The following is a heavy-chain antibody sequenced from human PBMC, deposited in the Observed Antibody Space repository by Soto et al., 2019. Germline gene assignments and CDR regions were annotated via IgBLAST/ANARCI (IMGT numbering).Heavy chain of an antibody. CDR3: ARDRGSGTYYYYGMDV. CDR1: GFTFSNYG. D-gene: IGHD1-26*01. CDR2: IWYDGSNK. Sequence: GGSLRLSCAASGFTFSNYGMHWVRQAPGKGLEWVAVIWYDGSNKYYVDSVKGRFTISRDNSKNTLYLQMNSLRGEDTAVYYCARDRGSGTYYYYGMDVWGQGTTVTVSS. J-gene: IGHJ6*02. V-gene: IGHV3-33*01.